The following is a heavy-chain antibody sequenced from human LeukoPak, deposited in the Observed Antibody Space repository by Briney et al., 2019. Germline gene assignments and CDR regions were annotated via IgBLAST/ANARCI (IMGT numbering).Heavy chain of an antibody. V-gene: IGHV3-30-3*01. Sequence: GGSLRLSCAASGFTFSSYAMHWVRQAPGKGLEWVAVISYDGSNKYYADSVEGRFTISRDNSKNTLYLQMNSLRAEDTAVYYCAREIVGATLGFDYWGQGTLVTVSS. CDR1: GFTFSSYA. CDR3: AREIVGATLGFDY. J-gene: IGHJ4*02. CDR2: ISYDGSNK. D-gene: IGHD1-26*01.